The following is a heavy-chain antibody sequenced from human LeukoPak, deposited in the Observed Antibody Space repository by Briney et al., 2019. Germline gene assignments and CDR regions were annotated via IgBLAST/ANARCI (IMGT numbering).Heavy chain of an antibody. D-gene: IGHD3-10*01. Sequence: AETLSLTCTVSGGSIRSYYLSWIRQPAGXGLEWIWRIYSSGSTHYNAALKSRVTMSLDTSKNQFSLKLSSVTAAEPAVYFCARGPDSGATYFHDWGQGILVTVSS. CDR1: GGSIRSYY. CDR2: IYSSGST. J-gene: IGHJ4*02. V-gene: IGHV4-4*07. CDR3: ARGPDSGATYFHD.